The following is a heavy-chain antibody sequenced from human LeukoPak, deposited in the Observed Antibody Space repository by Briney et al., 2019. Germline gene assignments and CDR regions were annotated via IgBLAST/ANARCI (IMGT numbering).Heavy chain of an antibody. CDR1: GFTFSSYW. Sequence: GGSLRLSCAASGFTFSSYWMSWVRQAPGKGLEWVANIKQDGSEEYYVDSVKGRFTISRDNAKNSLYLQMNSLRVEETAVYYCARAPPCRDGNNHRGYYLDYWGQGTLVTVSS. J-gene: IGHJ4*02. V-gene: IGHV3-7*01. CDR3: ARAPPCRDGNNHRGYYLDY. CDR2: IKQDGSEE. D-gene: IGHD5-24*01.